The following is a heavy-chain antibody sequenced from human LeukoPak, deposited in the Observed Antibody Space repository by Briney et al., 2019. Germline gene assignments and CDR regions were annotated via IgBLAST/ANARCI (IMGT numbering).Heavy chain of an antibody. Sequence: GGSLRLSCAASGFTFNSYGMHWVRQAPGKGLEWVAFIRYDGSNKYYADSVKGRFTISRDNSKNTLYLQMNSLRAEDTAVYYCAKDVYSSSWYGDYWGQGTLVTVSS. CDR3: AKDVYSSSWYGDY. CDR2: IRYDGSNK. D-gene: IGHD6-13*01. J-gene: IGHJ4*02. CDR1: GFTFNSYG. V-gene: IGHV3-30*02.